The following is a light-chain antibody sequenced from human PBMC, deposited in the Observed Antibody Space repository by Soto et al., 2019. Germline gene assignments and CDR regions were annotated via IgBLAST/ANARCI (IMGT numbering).Light chain of an antibody. V-gene: IGKV1-9*01. CDR1: QGISSN. CDR3: QQLKNYPIT. CDR2: AAS. J-gene: IGKJ5*01. Sequence: IQLTQSPSSLSASVVYIVIITFRASQGISSNLAWYQQKPGKAPKVLINAASTLQSGVPSRFSGSGSGTDFTLTISSLQPEDFATYYCQQLKNYPITFGQGTRLEIK.